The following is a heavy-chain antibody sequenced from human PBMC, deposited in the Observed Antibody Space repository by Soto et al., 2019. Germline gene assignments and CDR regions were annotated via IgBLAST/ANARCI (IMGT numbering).Heavy chain of an antibody. J-gene: IGHJ5*02. CDR1: GFTFSSYG. Sequence: GGSLRLSCAASGFTFSSYGMHWVRQAPGKGLEWVAVISYDGSNKYYADSVKGRFTISRDNSKNTLYLQMNSLRAEDTAVYYCAKDLGWFDPWGQGTLVTVSS. CDR2: ISYDGSNK. V-gene: IGHV3-30*18. CDR3: AKDLGWFDP.